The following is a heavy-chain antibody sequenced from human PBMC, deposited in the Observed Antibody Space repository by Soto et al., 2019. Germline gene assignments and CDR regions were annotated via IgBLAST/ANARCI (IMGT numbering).Heavy chain of an antibody. CDR3: AKDIYRGCIYALDA. Sequence: PGGSLRLSCVGSGFTFNNYAMSWVRQAPGKGLEWVSSISDNADNTLYADFVKGRFTISRDNSKNTEYLQINSVRAEDTAVYYCAKDIYRGCIYALDAWGQGTTVTVSS. V-gene: IGHV3-23*01. CDR1: GFTFNNYA. D-gene: IGHD1-26*01. J-gene: IGHJ6*02. CDR2: ISDNADNT.